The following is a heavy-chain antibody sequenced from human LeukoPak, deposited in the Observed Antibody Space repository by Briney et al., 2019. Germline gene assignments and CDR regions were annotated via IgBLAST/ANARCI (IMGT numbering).Heavy chain of an antibody. Sequence: GGSLRLSCAASGFTVSSNYMSWVRQAPGKGLEWVSVIYSGGSTYYADSVKGRFTISRDNSKNTLYLQMNSLRAEDTAVYYCARDSFGIAAAQRRAFDIWGQGTMVTVSS. CDR2: IYSGGST. CDR1: GFTVSSNY. J-gene: IGHJ3*02. CDR3: ARDSFGIAAAQRRAFDI. V-gene: IGHV3-66*01. D-gene: IGHD6-13*01.